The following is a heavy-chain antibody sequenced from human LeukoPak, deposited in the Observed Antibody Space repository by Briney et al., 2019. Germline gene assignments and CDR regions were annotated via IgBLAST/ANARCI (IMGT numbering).Heavy chain of an antibody. V-gene: IGHV3-49*03. J-gene: IGHJ4*02. CDR2: IRSKRYGGTT. CDR3: ARSYDVLAAYFPPDY. CDR1: GFTFGESV. D-gene: IGHD3-9*01. Sequence: PGGSLRLSCTTSGFTFGESVMSWFRQAPGKGLEWVGFIRSKRYGGTTQYAASVKGRFTISRDDSKSIAYLQMNSLKTEDTAVYFCARSYDVLAAYFPPDYWGQGTLVTVFS.